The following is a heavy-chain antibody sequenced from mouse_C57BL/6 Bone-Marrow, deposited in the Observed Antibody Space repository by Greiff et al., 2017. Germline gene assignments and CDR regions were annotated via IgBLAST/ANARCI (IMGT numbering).Heavy chain of an antibody. V-gene: IGHV1-72*01. D-gene: IGHD2-4*01. J-gene: IGHJ2*01. CDR1: VYTFTSYW. Sequence: QVQLQQPGAELVKPGASVKLSCKASVYTFTSYWLHWVKQRPGRGLEWIGRIDPNRGGTKYNEKFKSKATLTVDKPSSTAYMQLSSLTSEDSAVYYCARMRLFDYWGQGTTLTVSS. CDR2: IDPNRGGT. CDR3: ARMRLFDY.